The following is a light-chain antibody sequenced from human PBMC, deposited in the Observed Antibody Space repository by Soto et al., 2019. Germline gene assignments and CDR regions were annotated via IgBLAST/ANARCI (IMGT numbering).Light chain of an antibody. V-gene: IGLV2-14*01. CDR3: SSYASSSTYV. CDR1: SSDVGGYNY. CDR2: EVS. J-gene: IGLJ1*01. Sequence: ALTQPASVSGSPGQSIPISCTGTSSDVGGYNYVSWYQQHPGKAPKLMIYEVSNRASGVSNRFSGSKSGNTASLTISGLQAEDEADYYCSSYASSSTYVFGTGTKVTVL.